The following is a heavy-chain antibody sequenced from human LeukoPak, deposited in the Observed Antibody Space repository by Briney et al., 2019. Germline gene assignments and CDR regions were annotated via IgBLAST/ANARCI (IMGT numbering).Heavy chain of an antibody. CDR2: IIPIFGTA. CDR1: GGTFSSYA. D-gene: IGHD5-18*01. Sequence: SVKVSCKASGGTFSSYAISWVRQAPGRGLEWMGGIIPIFGTANYAQKFQGRVTITADKSTSTAYMELSSLRSEDTAVYYCARDRVGYSYGPFDYWGQGTLVTVSS. CDR3: ARDRVGYSYGPFDY. J-gene: IGHJ4*02. V-gene: IGHV1-69*06.